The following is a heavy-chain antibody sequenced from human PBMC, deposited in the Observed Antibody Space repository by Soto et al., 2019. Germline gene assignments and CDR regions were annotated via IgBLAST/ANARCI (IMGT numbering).Heavy chain of an antibody. Sequence: PSETLSVTCVVSGESLSDYFWSWIRQPPGKALEWIGDIYHSGSTNYNPSLKSRVTISVDTSKNQFSLKLSSVTAADTAVYYCARVVLDYADTLFDYWGPGTLVTV. CDR2: IYHSGST. CDR1: GESLSDYF. J-gene: IGHJ4*02. V-gene: IGHV4-59*01. D-gene: IGHD4-17*01. CDR3: ARVVLDYADTLFDY.